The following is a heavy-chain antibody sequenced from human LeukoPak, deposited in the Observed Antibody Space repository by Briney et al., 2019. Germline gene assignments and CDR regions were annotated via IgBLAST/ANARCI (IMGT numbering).Heavy chain of an antibody. CDR1: GGSISSYY. J-gene: IGHJ6*03. D-gene: IGHD4-17*01. CDR3: AKTTVTTIYYYYMDV. CDR2: IYTSGST. V-gene: IGHV4-4*09. Sequence: PSETLSLTCTVSGGSISSYYWSWIRQPPGKGLEWIGYIYTSGSTNYNPSLRSRVTISVDTSKNQFSLKLSSVTAADTAVYYCAKTTVTTIYYYYMDVWGKGTTATVSS.